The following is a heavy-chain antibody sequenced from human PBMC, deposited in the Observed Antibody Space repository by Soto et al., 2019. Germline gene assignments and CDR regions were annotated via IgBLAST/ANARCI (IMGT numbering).Heavy chain of an antibody. CDR3: ARGLGGYYYGSGSRNWFDP. J-gene: IGHJ5*02. Sequence: SETLSLTCAVYGGSFSGYYWSWIRQPPGKGLEWIGEINHSGSTNYNPSLKSRVTISVDTSKNQFSLKLSSVTAADTAVYYCARGLGGYYYGSGSRNWFDPWGQGTLVTVSS. V-gene: IGHV4-34*01. D-gene: IGHD3-10*01. CDR1: GGSFSGYY. CDR2: INHSGST.